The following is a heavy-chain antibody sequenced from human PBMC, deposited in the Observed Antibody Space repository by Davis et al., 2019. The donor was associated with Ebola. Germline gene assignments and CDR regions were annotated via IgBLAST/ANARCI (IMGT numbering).Heavy chain of an antibody. J-gene: IGHJ4*02. CDR1: EFIFSNYA. CDR2: ISGSADNT. D-gene: IGHD3-10*01. CDR3: AKTRSGIYYSSYDS. Sequence: GGSLRLSCAVSEFIFSNYAMNWVRQAPGKGLEWVSGISGSADNTYYADSVKGRFTISRDNSKNTLFLQMNSLRAEDTAVYFCAKTRSGIYYSSYDSWGQGTLVTVSA. V-gene: IGHV3-23*01.